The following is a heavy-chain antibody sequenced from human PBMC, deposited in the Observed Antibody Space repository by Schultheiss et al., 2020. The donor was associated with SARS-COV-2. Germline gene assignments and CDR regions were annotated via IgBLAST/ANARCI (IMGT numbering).Heavy chain of an antibody. Sequence: SQTLSLTCAVYGGSFSGYYWSWIRQPPGKGLEWIGYIYYSGSTNYNPSLKSRVTMLLDTSKNQFSLKLNSVTAADTAVYYCARVGETTYYGNYYYGMDVWGQGTTVTVSS. D-gene: IGHD3-10*01. CDR3: ARVGETTYYGNYYYGMDV. CDR1: GGSFSGYY. CDR2: IYYSGST. J-gene: IGHJ6*02. V-gene: IGHV4-59*01.